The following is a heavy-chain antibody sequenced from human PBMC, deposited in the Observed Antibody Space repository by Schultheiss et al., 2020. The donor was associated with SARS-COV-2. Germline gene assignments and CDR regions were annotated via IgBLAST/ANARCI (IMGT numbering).Heavy chain of an antibody. CDR3: TRDPNDLAYFSPSLQEGYYFDY. D-gene: IGHD1-1*01. J-gene: IGHJ4*02. Sequence: GGSLRLSCAASGFSFRTRTMMWARQPPGKGLEWVGFIRSIAYGATTEYAASVKGRFTISRDDSKSIAFLHMNSLKTEDTAVYYCTRDPNDLAYFSPSLQEGYYFDYWGQGTLVTVSS. V-gene: IGHV3-49*04. CDR2: IRSIAYGATT. CDR1: GFSFRTRT.